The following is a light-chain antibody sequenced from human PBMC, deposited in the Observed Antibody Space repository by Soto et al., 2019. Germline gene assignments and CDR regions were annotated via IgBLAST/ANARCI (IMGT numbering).Light chain of an antibody. CDR2: GAS. J-gene: IGKJ5*01. Sequence: IVLTQSPDSLTVSLGERATINCKSSQSVLYSSNNKNYFVCYQQKPEQHPKLLISGASTRESGVPDRFSGSGYGTDFTLTISSLQAEDVAVYSCQQHYRTPLTLGKGTRVETK. CDR3: QQHYRTPLT. V-gene: IGKV4-1*01. CDR1: QSVLYSSNNKNY.